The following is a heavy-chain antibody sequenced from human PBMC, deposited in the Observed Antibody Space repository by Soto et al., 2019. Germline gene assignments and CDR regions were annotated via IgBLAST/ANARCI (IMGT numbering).Heavy chain of an antibody. CDR1: GIPVSSNY. CDR3: ARDGPYYYASRMDV. D-gene: IGHD3-10*01. J-gene: IGHJ6*02. CDR2: LHSGGDT. Sequence: EVQLVESGGGLVQPGGSLRLSCVASGIPVSSNYMTWVRQAPGKGLEWVSVLHSGGDTYYANSVKGRFTISRHDSTNTLYIQMNTPTPEETAVYYCARDGPYYYASRMDVWGQGTTVTVSS. V-gene: IGHV3-53*04.